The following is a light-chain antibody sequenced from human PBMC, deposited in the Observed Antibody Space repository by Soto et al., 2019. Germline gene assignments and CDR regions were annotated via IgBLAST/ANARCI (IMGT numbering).Light chain of an antibody. Sequence: IQLTPSPSSLSASVVDRVTITCRASQGISSYLAWYQQTPGKAPKLLIYAASTLQSGVPSRFSGSGSGTDFTLTISSLQSEDFAVYYCQQSSNWPRTFGQGTKVDIK. CDR2: AAS. V-gene: IGKV1-9*01. J-gene: IGKJ1*01. CDR1: QGISSY. CDR3: QQSSNWPRT.